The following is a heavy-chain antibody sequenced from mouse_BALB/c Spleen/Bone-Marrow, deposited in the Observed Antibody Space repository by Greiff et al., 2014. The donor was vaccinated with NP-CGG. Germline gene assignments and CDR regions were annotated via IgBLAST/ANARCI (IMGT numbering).Heavy chain of an antibody. CDR2: IYPGDGST. Sequence: QVPLQQSGPELVKPGASVKMSCKASGYTFTSYYLHWGKQRPGQGLEWIGWIYPGDGSTKYNEKFKGKTTLTADKSSSTVYMLLSSLTSEDSAIYFCARDDYGYWGQGTLVTVSA. V-gene: IGHV1S56*01. J-gene: IGHJ3*01. D-gene: IGHD2-4*01. CDR3: ARDDYGY. CDR1: GYTFTSYY.